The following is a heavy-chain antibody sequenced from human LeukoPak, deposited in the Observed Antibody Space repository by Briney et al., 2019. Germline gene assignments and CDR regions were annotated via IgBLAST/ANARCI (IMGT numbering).Heavy chain of an antibody. Sequence: GGSLRLSCAASGFTFSYYSMNWVRQAPGKGLEWVSAISGSGGSTYYADSVKGRFTISRDNSKNTLYLQMNSLRAEDTAVYYCAKDRGRGSYLGYWGQGTLVTVSS. V-gene: IGHV3-23*01. J-gene: IGHJ4*02. D-gene: IGHD1-26*01. CDR1: GFTFSYYS. CDR3: AKDRGRGSYLGY. CDR2: ISGSGGST.